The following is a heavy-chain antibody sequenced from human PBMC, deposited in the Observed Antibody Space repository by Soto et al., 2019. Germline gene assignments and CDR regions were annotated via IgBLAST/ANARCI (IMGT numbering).Heavy chain of an antibody. D-gene: IGHD3-10*01. CDR3: ARHQARWYITMVRGVIRDNYYYYYGMDV. CDR2: IIPIFGTA. V-gene: IGHV1-69*06. CDR1: GGTFSSYA. J-gene: IGHJ6*02. Sequence: GASVKVSCKASGGTFSSYAISWVRQAPGQGLEWMGGIIPIFGTANYAQKFQGRVTITADKSTSTAYMELSSLRSEDTAVYYCARHQARWYITMVRGVIRDNYYYYYGMDVWGQGTTVTVSS.